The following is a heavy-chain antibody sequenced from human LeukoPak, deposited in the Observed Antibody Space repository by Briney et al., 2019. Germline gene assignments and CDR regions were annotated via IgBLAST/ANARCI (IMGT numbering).Heavy chain of an antibody. Sequence: PSETLPHTCCVSGGPLSSSSYYWGLIPKPRGKGLEWIGSMYYSGSVYYNPSLNRRVAISVEASMNHFDLKLNCGTAAETVGYYCARPRKAKRTRDGFDIWGQGTMVTVSS. D-gene: IGHD1-1*01. J-gene: IGHJ3*02. V-gene: IGHV4-39*01. CDR2: MYYSGSV. CDR1: GGPLSSSSYY. CDR3: ARPRKAKRTRDGFDI.